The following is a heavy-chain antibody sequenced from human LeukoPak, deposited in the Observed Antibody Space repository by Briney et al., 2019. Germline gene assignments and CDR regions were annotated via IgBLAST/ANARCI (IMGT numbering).Heavy chain of an antibody. J-gene: IGHJ4*02. Sequence: PSETLSLTCTVSGGSISSSSYYWGWIRQPPGKGLEWIGSIYYSGSTYYNPSLKSRVTISVDTSKNQFSLKLSSVTAADTAVYYCARLYYYDSSGYYRTDYFDYWGQGTLVTVSS. CDR2: IYYSGST. CDR1: GGSISSSSYY. V-gene: IGHV4-39*01. D-gene: IGHD3-22*01. CDR3: ARLYYYDSSGYYRTDYFDY.